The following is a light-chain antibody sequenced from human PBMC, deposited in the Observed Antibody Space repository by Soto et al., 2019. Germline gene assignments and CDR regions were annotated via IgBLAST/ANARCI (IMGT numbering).Light chain of an antibody. J-gene: IGLJ3*02. V-gene: IGLV2-14*01. CDR3: SSYTVTNSGV. Sequence: QSALTQPASVTGSPGQSITISCTGTSSDVGGSNRVSWYQHYPGTAPKLMIYEVANRPSGVSDRFSASKSGNTASLIISGLQPEDEADYYCSSYTVTNSGVFGGGTKLTVL. CDR1: SSDVGGSNR. CDR2: EVA.